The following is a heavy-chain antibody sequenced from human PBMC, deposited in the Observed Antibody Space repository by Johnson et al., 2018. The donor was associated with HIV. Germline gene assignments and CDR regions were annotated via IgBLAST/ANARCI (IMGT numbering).Heavy chain of an antibody. V-gene: IGHV3-30-3*01. CDR3: ARQKNSQGRWLQFDAFDI. CDR2: ISYDGSNK. J-gene: IGHJ3*02. Sequence: VQLVESGGGVVQPGRSLRLSCAASGFTFSSYAMHLVRQAPGKGLEWVAVISYDGSNKYYADSVKGRFTISRDNSKNTLYLQMNSLRAEDTAVYYCARQKNSQGRWLQFDAFDIWGQGTMVTVSS. D-gene: IGHD5-24*01. CDR1: GFTFSSYA.